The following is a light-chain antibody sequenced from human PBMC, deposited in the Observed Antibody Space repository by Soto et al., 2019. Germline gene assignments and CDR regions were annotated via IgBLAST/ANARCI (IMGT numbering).Light chain of an antibody. CDR2: EVS. J-gene: IGLJ1*01. Sequence: QSVLTQPASVSGSPGQSITISCTGTKSDVGGYNYVSWFQQYPGKAPKLMIYEVSNRPSGVSNRFSGSKSGNTASLIISGLQAEDEADYYCCSFTSITTYVFGTGTRSPS. CDR3: CSFTSITTYV. V-gene: IGLV2-14*01. CDR1: KSDVGGYNY.